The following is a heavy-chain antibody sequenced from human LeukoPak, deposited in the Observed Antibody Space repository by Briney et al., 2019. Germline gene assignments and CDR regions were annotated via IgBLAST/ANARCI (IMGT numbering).Heavy chain of an antibody. V-gene: IGHV3-21*06. J-gene: IGHJ4*02. CDR2: ISSGSDYI. CDR1: GFTFTYYN. CDR3: ARVDEFEGDY. D-gene: IGHD3-10*01. Sequence: GGSLRLSCSASGFTFTYYNMNWVRQAPGKGLEWVSSISSGSDYIYYADSVKGRFTISRDNAKNSLYLQMSSLSAEDTAVYYCARVDEFEGDYWGQGTLVTVSS.